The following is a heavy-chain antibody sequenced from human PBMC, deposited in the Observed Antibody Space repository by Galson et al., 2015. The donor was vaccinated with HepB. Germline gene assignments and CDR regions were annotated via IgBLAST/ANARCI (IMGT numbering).Heavy chain of an antibody. Sequence: SLRLSCAASGFIFSNYGMHWVRQAPGKGLVRVSYVSNDEATTTYANSVKGRFTISRDNARDTLYLQMNSLRAEDTGLYYCARDSGWLTHFDYWGQGTPVTVSS. CDR3: ARDSGWLTHFDY. D-gene: IGHD6-19*01. CDR2: VSNDEATT. J-gene: IGHJ4*02. CDR1: GFIFSNYG. V-gene: IGHV3-74*03.